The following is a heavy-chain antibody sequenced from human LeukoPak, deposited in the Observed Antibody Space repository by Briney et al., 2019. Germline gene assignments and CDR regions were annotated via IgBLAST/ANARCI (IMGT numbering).Heavy chain of an antibody. CDR2: IYYSGST. V-gene: IGHV4-59*12. J-gene: IGHJ3*02. CDR1: GGSISNYY. CDR3: ASTSVGYYAFDI. Sequence: SETLSLTCTVSGGSISNYYWSWIRQPPGKGLEWIGCIYYSGSTNYNPSLKSRVTISVDTSKNQFSLKLSSVTAADTAVYYCASTSVGYYAFDIWGQGTMVTVSS. D-gene: IGHD2-21*01.